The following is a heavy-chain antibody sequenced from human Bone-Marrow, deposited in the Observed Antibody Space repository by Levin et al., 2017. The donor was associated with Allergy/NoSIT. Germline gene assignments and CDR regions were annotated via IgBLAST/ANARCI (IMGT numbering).Heavy chain of an antibody. V-gene: IGHV3-11*01. Sequence: PGGSLRLSCVASGFTFSDSSMNWIRQAPGKGLEWISNSDKNGAIYIADSVKGRVTISRDNAKNSLYLQMSSLGVGDTAVYYCARRYCGGSCTPFNYYGMDVWGQGTTITVSS. CDR1: GFTFSDSS. CDR2: SDKNGAI. CDR3: ARRYCGGSCTPFNYYGMDV. J-gene: IGHJ6*02. D-gene: IGHD2-21*01.